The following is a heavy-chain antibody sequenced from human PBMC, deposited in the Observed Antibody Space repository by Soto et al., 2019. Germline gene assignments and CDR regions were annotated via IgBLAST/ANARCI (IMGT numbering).Heavy chain of an antibody. D-gene: IGHD4-17*01. Sequence: SETLSLTCTVSGGSISSYYWGWIRQPPGKGLEWIGYIYYSGSTNYNPSLKSRVTISVDTSKNQFSLKLSSVTAADTAVYYCARLLGDYDFFDYWGQGTLVTVSS. V-gene: IGHV4-59*01. CDR1: GGSISSYY. CDR2: IYYSGST. CDR3: ARLLGDYDFFDY. J-gene: IGHJ4*02.